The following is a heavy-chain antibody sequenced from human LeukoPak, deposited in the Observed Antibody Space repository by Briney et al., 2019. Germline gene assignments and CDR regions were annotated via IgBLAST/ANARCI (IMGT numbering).Heavy chain of an antibody. D-gene: IGHD5-18*01. CDR3: ARHDITAMVTAGGAFDI. CDR1: GGSISIYY. Sequence: PSETLSLTCTVSGGSISIYYWSWIRQPPGKGLEWIGYIYYSGSTNYNPSLKSRVTISVDTSKNQFSLKLSSVTAADTAVYYCARHDITAMVTAGGAFDIWGQGTMVTVSS. J-gene: IGHJ3*02. V-gene: IGHV4-59*08. CDR2: IYYSGST.